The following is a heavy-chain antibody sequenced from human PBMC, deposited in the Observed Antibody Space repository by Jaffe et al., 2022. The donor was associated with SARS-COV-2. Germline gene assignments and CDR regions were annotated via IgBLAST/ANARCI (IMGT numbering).Heavy chain of an antibody. CDR1: GFTFGDYA. J-gene: IGHJ5*02. Sequence: EVQLVESGGGLVQPGRSLRLSCTASGFTFGDYAMSWFRQAPGKGLEWVGFIRTKGYGGTTEYAASVKGRFTISRDDSKTIAYLEMNSLKTEDTAVYYCTRGYTLFRGVIRWFDPWGQGTLVTVSS. V-gene: IGHV3-49*03. CDR2: IRTKGYGGTT. CDR3: TRGYTLFRGVIRWFDP. D-gene: IGHD3-10*01.